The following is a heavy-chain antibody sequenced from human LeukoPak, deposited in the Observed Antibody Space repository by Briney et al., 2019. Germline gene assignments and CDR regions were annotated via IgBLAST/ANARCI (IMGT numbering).Heavy chain of an antibody. J-gene: IGHJ4*02. CDR2: ISSGSRTI. D-gene: IGHD1-26*01. V-gene: IGHV3-48*02. Sequence: GGSLRLSCVASGFTFSRYTMTWVRQAPGKGLEWVSYISSGSRTIYNADSVKGRFTISRDNAKNVLSLQMNSLRDEDTAVYYCARVDDSGSYSGIDYWGQGTLVTVSS. CDR1: GFTFSRYT. CDR3: ARVDDSGSYSGIDY.